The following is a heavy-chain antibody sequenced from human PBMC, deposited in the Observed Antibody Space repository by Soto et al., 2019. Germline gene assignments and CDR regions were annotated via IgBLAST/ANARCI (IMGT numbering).Heavy chain of an antibody. V-gene: IGHV3-30*04. J-gene: IGHJ6*02. D-gene: IGHD2-21*01. CDR1: DFTSRTSP. CDR2: ISHDGNNK. Sequence: AGGSLKLSFPAFDFTSRTSPMHWVRQAPAKGLEWVAVISHDGNNKYYADSVNGRFTISRDNSKTTLYLQMNSLRPDDTAVYYCATKGDCLWSIRCYGLDVWGQGTTVTVSS. CDR3: ATKGDCLWSIRCYGLDV.